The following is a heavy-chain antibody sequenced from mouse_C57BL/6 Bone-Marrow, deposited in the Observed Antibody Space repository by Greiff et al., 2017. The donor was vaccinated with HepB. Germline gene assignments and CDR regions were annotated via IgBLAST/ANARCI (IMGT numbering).Heavy chain of an antibody. V-gene: IGHV1-54*01. CDR3: ARPVVGGDFDY. Sequence: QVQLQQSGAELVRPGTSVKVSCKASGYAFTNYLIEWVKQRPGQGLEWIGRIDPNSGGTKYNEKFKSKATLTVDKPSSTSYMQLSSLTSEDSAVYYCARPVVGGDFDYWGQGTTLTVSS. CDR1: GYAFTNYL. J-gene: IGHJ2*01. D-gene: IGHD1-1*02. CDR2: IDPNSGGT.